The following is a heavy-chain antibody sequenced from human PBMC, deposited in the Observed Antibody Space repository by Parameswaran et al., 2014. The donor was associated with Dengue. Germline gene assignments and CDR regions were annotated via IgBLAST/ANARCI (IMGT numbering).Heavy chain of an antibody. D-gene: IGHD1-26*01. CDR3: ARLGGWELLYNWFDP. CDR2: IYYSGST. V-gene: IGHV4-39*01. Sequence: PGKGLEWIGSIYYSGSTYYNPSLKSRVTISVDTSKNQFSLKLSSVTAADTAVYYCARLGGWELLYNWFDPWGQGTLVTVSS. J-gene: IGHJ5*02.